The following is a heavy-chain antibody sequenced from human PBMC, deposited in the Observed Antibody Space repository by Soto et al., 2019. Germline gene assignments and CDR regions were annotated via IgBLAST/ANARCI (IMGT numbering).Heavy chain of an antibody. Sequence: GGSLSLSCAASGFPFRTYAMNWVRQAPGKGLEWVSGISGSGGGTYYAGSVKGRFTISRDNSKNTLYLQMNSLRAEDTAVYYCAKDRTMYYDFWSGPPSLDVWGQGTTVTVSS. V-gene: IGHV3-23*01. CDR1: GFPFRTYA. D-gene: IGHD3-3*01. CDR2: ISGSGGGT. CDR3: AKDRTMYYDFWSGPPSLDV. J-gene: IGHJ6*02.